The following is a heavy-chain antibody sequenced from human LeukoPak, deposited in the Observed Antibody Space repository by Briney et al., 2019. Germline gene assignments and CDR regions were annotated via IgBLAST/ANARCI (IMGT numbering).Heavy chain of an antibody. V-gene: IGHV3-7*01. CDR1: GFTFSSYW. CDR2: INQDGSEK. D-gene: IGHD3-10*01. J-gene: IGHJ5*02. CDR3: ARERGSGSYHPFDP. Sequence: GGSLRLSCAASGFTFSSYWMTWVRQAPGMGPECVANINQDGSEKNYVDSVRGRFTISRDNARNSLYLQMNRLRADDTAIYYCARERGSGSYHPFDPWGQGTLAIVSS.